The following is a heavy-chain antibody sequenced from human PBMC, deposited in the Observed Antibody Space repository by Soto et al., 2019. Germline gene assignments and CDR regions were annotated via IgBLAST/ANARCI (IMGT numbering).Heavy chain of an antibody. CDR3: AKDLFWPDY. CDR2: LSDSGGSI. D-gene: IGHD2-21*01. Sequence: GGSLRLSCTASGFTFSSHAMTWVRQAPGKGLEWVSGLSDSGGSIYYADSVKGRFTISRDNSMNTLYLQMKTLRAEDTAVYYCAKDLFWPDYWGQGTLVTVSS. J-gene: IGHJ4*02. V-gene: IGHV3-23*01. CDR1: GFTFSSHA.